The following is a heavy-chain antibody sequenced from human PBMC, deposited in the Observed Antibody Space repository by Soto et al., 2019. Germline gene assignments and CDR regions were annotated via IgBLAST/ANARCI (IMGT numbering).Heavy chain of an antibody. CDR2: IIPIFGIP. D-gene: IGHD2-2*01. Sequence: PVKVSCKASGDTFSRYSITWVRQAPGHGLEWIGRIIPIFGIPTYAQKFQGRVTFTADESTSTAYMELSSLRSDDTAVYYCAREDRDRETGLVPAAIHGMDVWGQGNTVTGSS. J-gene: IGHJ6*02. V-gene: IGHV1-69*13. CDR3: AREDRDRETGLVPAAIHGMDV. CDR1: GDTFSRYS.